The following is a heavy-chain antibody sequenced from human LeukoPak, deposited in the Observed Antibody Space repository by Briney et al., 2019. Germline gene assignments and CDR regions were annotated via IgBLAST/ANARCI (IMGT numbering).Heavy chain of an antibody. Sequence: GGSLRLSCAASGFTFNSYAMYWVRQAPGKGLEWVSVISGSGAYTDYADSVKGRFTISRDNSRDTLYLQMNCLRAEDTAVYYCAKDHCSSSSCYADAFDIWGQGTMVTVSS. CDR1: GFTFNSYA. V-gene: IGHV3-23*01. CDR3: AKDHCSSSSCYADAFDI. CDR2: ISGSGAYT. D-gene: IGHD2-2*01. J-gene: IGHJ3*02.